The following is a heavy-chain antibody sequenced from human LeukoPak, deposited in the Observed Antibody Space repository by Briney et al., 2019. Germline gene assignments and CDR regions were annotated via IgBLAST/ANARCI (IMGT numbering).Heavy chain of an antibody. D-gene: IGHD1-7*01. J-gene: IGHJ4*02. Sequence: QPGGSLRLSCAASGFTFSSCGMHWVRQAPGKGLEWVAIIWYDGSNKYYADSVKGRFTISRDNSKNTLYLQMNSLRAEDTAVYYCARDETGTTGKGDYWGQGTLVTVSS. CDR2: IWYDGSNK. V-gene: IGHV3-33*01. CDR1: GFTFSSCG. CDR3: ARDETGTTGKGDY.